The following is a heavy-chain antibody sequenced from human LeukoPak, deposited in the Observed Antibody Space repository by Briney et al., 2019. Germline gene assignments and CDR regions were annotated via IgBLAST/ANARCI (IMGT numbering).Heavy chain of an antibody. Sequence: PSESLSLTCTVSGGSISSGVYYWSWIRQPPGKGLEWIGYIYYSGSTYYNPSLKSRVTISVDTSKNQFSLKLSSVTAADTAVYYCAREGLRSSSWSGGAFDIWGQGTMVTVSS. CDR1: GGSISSGVYY. D-gene: IGHD6-13*01. CDR2: IYYSGST. V-gene: IGHV4-30-4*01. CDR3: AREGLRSSSWSGGAFDI. J-gene: IGHJ3*02.